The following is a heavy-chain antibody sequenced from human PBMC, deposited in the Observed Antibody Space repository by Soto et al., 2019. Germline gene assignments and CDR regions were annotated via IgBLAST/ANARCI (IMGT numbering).Heavy chain of an antibody. CDR3: ERDDSITIFGVVPMDYYYYGMGV. CDR2: ISYDGSNK. V-gene: IGHV3-30-3*01. Sequence: GGSLRLSCAASGFTFSSYAMHWVRQAPGKXLEWVAVISYDGSNKYYADSVKGRFTISRDNSKNTLYLQMNSLRAEDTAVYYCERDDSITIFGVVPMDYYYYGMGVCGQGTTVTGS. J-gene: IGHJ6*02. CDR1: GFTFSSYA. D-gene: IGHD3-3*01.